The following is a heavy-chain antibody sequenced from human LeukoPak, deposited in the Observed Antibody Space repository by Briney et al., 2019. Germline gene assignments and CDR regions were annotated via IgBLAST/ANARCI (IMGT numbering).Heavy chain of an antibody. J-gene: IGHJ4*02. CDR1: GFTFSSYS. V-gene: IGHV3-21*01. CDR2: ISSSSSYI. Sequence: GGSLRLSCAASGFTFSSYSMNWVRQALGKGLEWVSSISSSSSYIYYADSVKGRLTISRDNAKNSLYLQMNSLRAEDTAVYYCARRFRIVGATTGLIDYWGQGTLVTVSS. CDR3: ARRFRIVGATTGLIDY. D-gene: IGHD1-26*01.